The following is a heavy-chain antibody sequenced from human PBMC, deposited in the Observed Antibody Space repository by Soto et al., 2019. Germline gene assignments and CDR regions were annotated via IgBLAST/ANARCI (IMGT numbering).Heavy chain of an antibody. D-gene: IGHD6-13*01. J-gene: IGHJ4*02. V-gene: IGHV3-30-3*01. CDR3: ARDLVVYKAAAGLIDY. CDR1: GFTFSSYA. Sequence: GGSLRLSCAASGFTFSSYAMSWVRQAPGKGLERVAVISYDGSNKYYADSVKGRFTISRDNSKNTLYLQMNSLRAEDTAVYYCARDLVVYKAAAGLIDYWGQGTLVTVSS. CDR2: ISYDGSNK.